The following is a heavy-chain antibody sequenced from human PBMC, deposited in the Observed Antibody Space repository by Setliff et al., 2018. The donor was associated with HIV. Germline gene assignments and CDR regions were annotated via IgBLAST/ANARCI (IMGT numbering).Heavy chain of an antibody. J-gene: IGHJ4*02. CDR3: ARDPSIGYYYDSSGSYFDY. CDR2: IYYSGST. CDR1: GGSISSSSYY. V-gene: IGHV4-39*06. Sequence: KPSETLSLTCTVSGGSISSSSYYWGWIRQPPGKGLEWIGSIYYSGSTYYNPSLKSRVTISEDTSKNQFPLKLSSVTAADTAVYYCARDPSIGYYYDSSGSYFDYWGQGTLVTVSS. D-gene: IGHD3-22*01.